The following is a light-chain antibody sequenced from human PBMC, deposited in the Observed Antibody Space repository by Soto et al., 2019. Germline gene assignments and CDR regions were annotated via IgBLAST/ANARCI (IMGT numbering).Light chain of an antibody. CDR2: EDN. J-gene: IGLJ1*01. CDR3: CSYARTSTYV. V-gene: IGLV2-23*01. Sequence: QSALTQPASVSGSPGQSITSSCTGTSSDVGSYNLVSWYQQHPGKAPKLMIYEDNKRPSGVSNRFSVSKSGYTASLTISGLQAEDEADYYCCSYARTSTYVFGSGTKLTVL. CDR1: SSDVGSYNL.